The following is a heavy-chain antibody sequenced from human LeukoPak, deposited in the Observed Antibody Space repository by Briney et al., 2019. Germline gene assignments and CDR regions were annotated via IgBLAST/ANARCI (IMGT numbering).Heavy chain of an antibody. CDR2: INTDGSST. D-gene: IGHD4-17*01. Sequence: GGSLRLSCAASGFTFSSYWMXXVXXXXXXXXXXVSLINTDGSSTSYAASVXGXXPISRDNAKNTLYLQMNSLRAEDTAVYYCARIGPTVTSLNWGQGTLVTVSS. J-gene: IGHJ4*02. V-gene: IGHV3-74*01. CDR1: GFTFSSYW. CDR3: ARIGPTVTSLN.